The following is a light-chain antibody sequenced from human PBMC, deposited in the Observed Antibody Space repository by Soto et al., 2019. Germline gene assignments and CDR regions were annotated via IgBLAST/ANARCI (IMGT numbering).Light chain of an antibody. CDR2: VNSDGSQ. V-gene: IGLV4-69*02. CDR1: SGHSSYA. J-gene: IGLJ2*01. Sequence: QSVLTQSPSASASLGASVELTCTLSSGHSSYAIAWHQQQPEKGPRYLMKVNSDGSQSKGDGIPDRFSGSSSGAERSLTISSPQSEDEADYYCQPWGSGIHVVFGGGTQLTVL. CDR3: QPWGSGIHVV.